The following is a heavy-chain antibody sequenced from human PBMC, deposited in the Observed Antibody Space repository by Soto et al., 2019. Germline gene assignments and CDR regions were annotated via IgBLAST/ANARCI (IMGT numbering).Heavy chain of an antibody. CDR2: TTGSGANK. CDR3: AKDGDFGEDGPAEDFEH. J-gene: IGHJ1*01. D-gene: IGHD4-17*01. V-gene: IGHV3-23*01. CDR1: GFTFKNYA. Sequence: EVNLLASGGGVVQPGESLRISCVGSGFTFKNYAMTWVRQAPGKGLEWVSGTTGSGANKHYADSVRGRFTISRDNSKKTLYLEMKSPIVEDTAVYYCAKDGDFGEDGPAEDFEHWGQGTLVTVSS.